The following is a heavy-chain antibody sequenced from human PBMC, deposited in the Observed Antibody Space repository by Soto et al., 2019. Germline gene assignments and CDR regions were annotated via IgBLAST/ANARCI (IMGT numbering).Heavy chain of an antibody. V-gene: IGHV3-23*01. J-gene: IGHJ4*02. CDR3: AKNKSRVTASWHFAY. Sequence: EVQLLESGGDLVQPGRSLRLSCAASGFTFSGYAMRWVRQAPGKGLEWVSVIHGGGNSAYYADSVKGRFTISRDNSKNTQYLQMSSLRGEDTAVYYCAKNKSRVTASWHFAYWGQETLVT. D-gene: IGHD2-21*02. CDR1: GFTFSGYA. CDR2: IHGGGNSA.